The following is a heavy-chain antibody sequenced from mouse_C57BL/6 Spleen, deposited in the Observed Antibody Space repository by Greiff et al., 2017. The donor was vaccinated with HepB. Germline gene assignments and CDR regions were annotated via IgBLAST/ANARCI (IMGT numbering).Heavy chain of an antibody. V-gene: IGHV5-17*01. CDR1: GFTFSDYG. CDR2: ISSGSSTI. Sequence: EVQVVESGGGLVKPGGSLKLSCAASGFTFSDYGMHWVRQAPEKGLEWVAYISSGSSTIHYADTVKGRFTISRDNANNTLFLQMTRVRSEDTARYCCGRHDYDSYYFDFWGQGTTLTVSS. J-gene: IGHJ2*01. D-gene: IGHD2-4*01. CDR3: GRHDYDSYYFDF.